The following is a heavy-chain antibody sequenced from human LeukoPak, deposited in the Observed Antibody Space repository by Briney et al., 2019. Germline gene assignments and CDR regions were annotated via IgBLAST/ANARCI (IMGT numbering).Heavy chain of an antibody. CDR2: ISGSGGST. CDR1: GFTFSSYG. Sequence: GGSLRLPCAASGFTFSSYGMSWVRQAPGKGLEWVSAISGSGGSTYYADSVKGRFTISRDNSKNTLYLQMNSLRAEDTAVYYCAKFAYHTAIMYYFDYWGQGTLVTVSS. D-gene: IGHD2-2*01. V-gene: IGHV3-23*01. J-gene: IGHJ4*02. CDR3: AKFAYHTAIMYYFDY.